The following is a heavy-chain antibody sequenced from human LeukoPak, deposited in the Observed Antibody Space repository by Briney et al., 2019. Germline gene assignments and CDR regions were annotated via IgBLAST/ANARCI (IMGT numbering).Heavy chain of an antibody. V-gene: IGHV4-4*08. J-gene: IGHJ5*02. D-gene: IGHD6-19*01. CDR3: ARSVAVLAVAATGNWFDP. CDR1: GGSISSYS. Sequence: SETLSLTCTVSGGSISSYSWSWIRQPPGKGLEWIGYMYSRGSTNDNPSLKSRVTISRDTSKNQLSLRVTSVTAADTAMYYCARSVAVLAVAATGNWFDPWGQGTLVTVSS. CDR2: MYSRGST.